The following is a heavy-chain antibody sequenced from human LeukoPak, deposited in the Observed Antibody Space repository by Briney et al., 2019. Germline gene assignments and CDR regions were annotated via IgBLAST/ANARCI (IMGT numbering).Heavy chain of an antibody. V-gene: IGHV4-4*02. J-gene: IGHJ6*02. Sequence: SGTLSLTCAVSGGSISSSNWWSWVRQLPGKGLEWIGEIYHSGSTNYNPSLKSRVTISVDKSKNQFSLKLSSVTAADTAVYYCARAVIDVYYYYGMDVWGQGTTVTVSS. D-gene: IGHD3-22*01. CDR1: GGSISSSNW. CDR2: IYHSGST. CDR3: ARAVIDVYYYYGMDV.